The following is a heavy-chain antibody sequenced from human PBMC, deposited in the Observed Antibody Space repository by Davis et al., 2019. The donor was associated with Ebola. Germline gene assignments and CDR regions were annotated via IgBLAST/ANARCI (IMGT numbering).Heavy chain of an antibody. CDR2: ISSSGSTI. CDR1: GFTFSSYE. D-gene: IGHD3-3*01. V-gene: IGHV3-48*03. CDR3: ARGGFLEWLLVYYGMDV. Sequence: GGSLKISCAASGFTFSSYEMNWVRQAPGKGLEWVSYISSSGSTIYYADSVKGRFTISRDNAKNSLYLQMNSLRAEDTAVYYCARGGFLEWLLVYYGMDVWGQGTTVTVSS. J-gene: IGHJ6*02.